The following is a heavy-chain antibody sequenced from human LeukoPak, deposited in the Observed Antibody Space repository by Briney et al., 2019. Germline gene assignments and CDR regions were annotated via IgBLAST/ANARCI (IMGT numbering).Heavy chain of an antibody. J-gene: IGHJ5*02. CDR3: VKDTGLMAIFGVFDP. V-gene: IGHV3-64D*06. Sequence: PGGSLRLSCAASGFTFSSYAMHWVRQAPGKGLEYVSAISSNGGSTYYADSVKGRFTISRDNSKNTLYLQMSSLRAEDTAVYYCVKDTGLMAIFGVFDPWGQGTLVTVSS. CDR2: ISSNGGST. D-gene: IGHD3-3*01. CDR1: GFTFSSYA.